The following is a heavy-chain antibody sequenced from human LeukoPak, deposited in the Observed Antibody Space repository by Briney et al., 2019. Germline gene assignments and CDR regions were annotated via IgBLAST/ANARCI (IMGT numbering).Heavy chain of an antibody. CDR2: INPNSGGT. J-gene: IGHJ4*02. CDR3: ARDGELRYFDWFPFGPFDY. V-gene: IGHV1-2*02. CDR1: GYTFTGYY. D-gene: IGHD3-9*01. Sequence: ASVKVSCKASGYTFTGYYMHWVRQTPGQGLEWMGWINPNSGGTNYAQKLQGRVTMTTDTSTSTAYMELRSLRSDDTAVYYCARDGELRYFDWFPFGPFDYWGQGTLVTVSS.